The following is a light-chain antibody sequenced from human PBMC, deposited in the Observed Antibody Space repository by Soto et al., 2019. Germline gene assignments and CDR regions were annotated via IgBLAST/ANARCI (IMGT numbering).Light chain of an antibody. Sequence: EIVMTQSPATLSVSPGESATLSCRSSQNIRNNLAWYQQKPGQAPRLLFSDTSTRATTVPARFNGSGSGTEFTLAISNLKSEDFAVYYCHRYNSYSPEWTLGQGTKVDIK. V-gene: IGKV3-15*01. CDR2: DTS. J-gene: IGKJ1*01. CDR3: HRYNSYSPEWT. CDR1: QNIRNN.